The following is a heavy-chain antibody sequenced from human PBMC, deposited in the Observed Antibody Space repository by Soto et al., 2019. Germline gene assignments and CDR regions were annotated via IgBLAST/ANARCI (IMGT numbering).Heavy chain of an antibody. CDR1: GGSISTGGYS. Sequence: SETLSLTCAVSGGSISTGGYSWSWIRQPQGKALEWIGYIYHSGSTYYNPSLKSRVTISVDRSKNQFSLKLSSVTAADTAVYYCARGGLLTIDYWGQGTLVTVSS. V-gene: IGHV4-30-2*01. CDR2: IYHSGST. D-gene: IGHD1-26*01. CDR3: ARGGLLTIDY. J-gene: IGHJ4*02.